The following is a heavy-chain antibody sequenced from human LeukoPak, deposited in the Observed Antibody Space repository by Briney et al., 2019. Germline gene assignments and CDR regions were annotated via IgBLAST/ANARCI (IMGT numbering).Heavy chain of an antibody. CDR2: ISWNSGSI. V-gene: IGHV3-9*01. Sequence: PGGSLRLSCAASGFTFSNFLMTWVRQAPGKGPEWVSGISWNSGSIGYADSVKGRFTISGDNAKNSLYLQMNSLRAEDTALYYCAKGVVYYDSSGSYDYWGQGTLVTVSS. CDR3: AKGVVYYDSSGSYDY. CDR1: GFTFSNFL. D-gene: IGHD3-22*01. J-gene: IGHJ4*02.